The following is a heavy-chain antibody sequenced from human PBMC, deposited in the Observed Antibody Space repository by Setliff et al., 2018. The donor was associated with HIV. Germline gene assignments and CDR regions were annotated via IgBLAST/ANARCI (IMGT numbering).Heavy chain of an antibody. J-gene: IGHJ6*03. CDR3: AKNTPSIINYPYYYYMDV. Sequence: ASVKVSCKASGYSLSTYAISWVRQAPGQGLEWMGWIDSNNGNRNFAQKFRGRVTMTTDISTNTAYMEVRSLSFDDTAVYYCAKNTPSIINYPYYYYMDVWGKGTTVTVSS. D-gene: IGHD1-7*01. V-gene: IGHV1-18*01. CDR1: GYSLSTYA. CDR2: IDSNNGNR.